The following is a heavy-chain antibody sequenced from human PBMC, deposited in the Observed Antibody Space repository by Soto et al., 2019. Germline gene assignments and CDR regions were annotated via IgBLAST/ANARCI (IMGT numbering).Heavy chain of an antibody. Sequence: GGSLRLSCAASGFTFSSYGMHWVRQAPGKGLEWVAVIWYDGSNKYYADSVKGRFTISRDNSKNTLYLQMNSLRAEDTAVYYCARSSRGYDYVIKYWGQGTLVTVSS. CDR1: GFTFSSYG. CDR2: IWYDGSNK. V-gene: IGHV3-33*01. D-gene: IGHD5-12*01. CDR3: ARSSRGYDYVIKY. J-gene: IGHJ4*02.